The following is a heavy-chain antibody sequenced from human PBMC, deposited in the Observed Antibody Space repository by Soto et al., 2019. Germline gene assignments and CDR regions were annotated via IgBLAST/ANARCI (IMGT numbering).Heavy chain of an antibody. CDR3: AKVGSTTGWGWYDP. CDR2: ISSDGSSQ. D-gene: IGHD1-26*01. CDR1: GFSFNNYG. J-gene: IGHJ5*02. V-gene: IGHV3-30*18. Sequence: ESGGGVVQPGRSLRLTCAASGFSFNNYGMHWVRQAPGKRLEWVAAISSDGSSQHYVDSVKGRFTVSRDNSKNALYLQMDSLRPEDTAMYYCAKVGSTTGWGWYDPWGQGTLVTVSS.